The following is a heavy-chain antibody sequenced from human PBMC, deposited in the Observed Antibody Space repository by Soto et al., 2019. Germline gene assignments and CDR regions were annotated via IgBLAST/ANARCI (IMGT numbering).Heavy chain of an antibody. J-gene: IGHJ6*02. CDR2: IVTAGDT. CDR1: GFTFSSYD. V-gene: IGHV3-13*01. Sequence: PGGSLRLSCAASGFTFSSYDMHWVRQATGKGLEWVSAIVTAGDTYYPGSVKGRFTISRENAKNSLYLQMNSLRAGDTAVYYCARVPARRQWLSFYYYYGMDVWGQGTTVTVSS. D-gene: IGHD6-19*01. CDR3: ARVPARRQWLSFYYYYGMDV.